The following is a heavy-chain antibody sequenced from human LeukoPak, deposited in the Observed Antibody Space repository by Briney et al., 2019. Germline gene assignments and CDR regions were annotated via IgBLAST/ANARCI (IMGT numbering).Heavy chain of an antibody. D-gene: IGHD3-16*02. Sequence: GGSLRLSCAASGFTISSKYMSWVRQAPGKGLEWVSVIYSGGSTYYADSVKGRFTISRDNSKNTLYLQMNSQRAEDTAVYYCARGEFSPLLLDYWGQGTLVTVSS. CDR1: GFTISSKY. J-gene: IGHJ4*02. V-gene: IGHV3-53*01. CDR2: IYSGGST. CDR3: ARGEFSPLLLDY.